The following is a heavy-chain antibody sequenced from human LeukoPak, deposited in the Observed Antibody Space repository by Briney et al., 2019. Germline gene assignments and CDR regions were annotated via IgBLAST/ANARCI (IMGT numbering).Heavy chain of an antibody. D-gene: IGHD6-19*01. V-gene: IGHV3-48*03. CDR1: GFTFSSYE. CDR2: ISGSGETT. CDR3: ARDLSVARNYGMDV. J-gene: IGHJ6*02. Sequence: GGSLRLSCAASGFTFSSYEMNWVRQAPGKGLEWVSYISGSGETTYYADSVQGRFTISRDNAKNSLYLQMNSLRAEDTAVYYCARDLSVARNYGMDVWGQGTTVTVSS.